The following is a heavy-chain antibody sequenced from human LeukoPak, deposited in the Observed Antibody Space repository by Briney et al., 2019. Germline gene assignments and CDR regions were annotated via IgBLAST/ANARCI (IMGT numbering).Heavy chain of an antibody. CDR3: ARLGRYDYVRFDP. V-gene: IGHV4-39*01. CDR2: IYYSGST. D-gene: IGHD3-16*01. J-gene: IGHJ5*02. Sequence: SETLSLTCTVSGGSISSSSYYWGWIRQPPWKGLEWIGSIYYSGSTYYNPSLKSRVTISVDTSKNQFSLKLSSVTAADTAVYYCARLGRYDYVRFDPWGQGTLVTVSS. CDR1: GGSISSSSYY.